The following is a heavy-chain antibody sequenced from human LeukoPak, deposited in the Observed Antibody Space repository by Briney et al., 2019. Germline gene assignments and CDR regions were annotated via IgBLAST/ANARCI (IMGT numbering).Heavy chain of an antibody. CDR1: GGSVGRSNW. CDR3: ARTEAFCSDTSCSNWFDP. D-gene: IGHD2-2*01. CDR2: IHHSGST. V-gene: IGHV4-4*02. J-gene: IGHJ5*02. Sequence: SETLSLTCAASGGSVGRSNWWNWVRQPPGKGLEWIGEIHHSGSTNYNPSLKSRVTMSVDKSKNQFSLKLSSVTAADTAVYYCARTEAFCSDTSCSNWFDPWGQGTLVTVSS.